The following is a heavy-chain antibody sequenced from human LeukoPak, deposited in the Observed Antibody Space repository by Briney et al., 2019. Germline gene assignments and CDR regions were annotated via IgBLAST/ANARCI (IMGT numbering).Heavy chain of an antibody. CDR3: ARYSYSSGLYYSDY. V-gene: IGHV4-39*07. CDR2: IYYSGST. D-gene: IGHD6-19*01. Sequence: PSETLSLTCTVSGGSISSSSYYWGWIRQPPGKGLEWIGSIYYSGSTYYNPSLKSRVTISVDTSKNQFSLKLSSVTAADTAVYYCARYSYSSGLYYSDYWGQGTLVTVSS. CDR1: GGSISSSSYY. J-gene: IGHJ4*02.